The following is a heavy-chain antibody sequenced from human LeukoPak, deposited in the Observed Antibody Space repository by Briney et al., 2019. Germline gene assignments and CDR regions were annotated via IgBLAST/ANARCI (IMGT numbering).Heavy chain of an antibody. CDR1: GGTISSSSYD. CDR3: ASCSGGSCYLCDP. D-gene: IGHD2-15*01. V-gene: IGHV4-39*07. CDR2: IYYSGRI. Sequence: SETLSLTCTVSGGTISSSSYDWGWIRQPPGKGLEWIGSIYYSGRIYYNPPLKSRDTISVDTSKNLLSLKLSSVTAADTAVYYCASCSGGSCYLCDPWGQGTLDRVST. J-gene: IGHJ5*02.